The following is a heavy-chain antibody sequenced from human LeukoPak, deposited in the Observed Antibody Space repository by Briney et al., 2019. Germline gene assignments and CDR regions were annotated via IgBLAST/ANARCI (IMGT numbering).Heavy chain of an antibody. CDR2: INSGGSGT. CDR3: AGSLGPLTEY. V-gene: IGHV3-74*01. Sequence: GGSLRLSCAASGFNFASNWMHWVRQTPGKGLVWFSRINSGGSGTSYADSVEGRFTISRDNAKNTLYLQMNSLRAEDTAVYHCAGSLGPLTEYWGQGTLVTVSS. J-gene: IGHJ4*02. CDR1: GFNFASNW. D-gene: IGHD7-27*01.